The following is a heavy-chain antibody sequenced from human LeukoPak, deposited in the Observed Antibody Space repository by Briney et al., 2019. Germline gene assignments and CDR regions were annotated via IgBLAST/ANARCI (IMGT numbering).Heavy chain of an antibody. CDR3: ARERTYYYDSTPDYFDY. V-gene: IGHV3-20*04. D-gene: IGHD3-22*01. J-gene: IGHJ4*02. CDR1: GFXFDDYG. Sequence: GGSLRLSCAASGFXFDDYGMSWVRQGPGKGLEWVCIMNWNGGGTGYADSVKGRFTISRDNAMNCLYLNMNSLRAGDTALYCCARERTYYYDSTPDYFDYWGQGTLVTVSS. CDR2: MNWNGGGT.